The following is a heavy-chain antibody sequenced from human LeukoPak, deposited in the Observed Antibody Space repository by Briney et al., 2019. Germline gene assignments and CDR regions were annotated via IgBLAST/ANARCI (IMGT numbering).Heavy chain of an antibody. J-gene: IGHJ4*02. D-gene: IGHD2-8*02. CDR3: ARVSSLLGASFDY. V-gene: IGHV4-31*03. CDR1: GGSISSGGYY. CDR2: IYYSGST. Sequence: SETLSLTCTVSGGSISSGGYYWSWIRQHPGKGLEWIGYIYYSGSTYYDPSLKSRVTISVDTSKNQFSLKLSSVTAADTAVYYCARVSSLLGASFDYWGQGTLVTVSS.